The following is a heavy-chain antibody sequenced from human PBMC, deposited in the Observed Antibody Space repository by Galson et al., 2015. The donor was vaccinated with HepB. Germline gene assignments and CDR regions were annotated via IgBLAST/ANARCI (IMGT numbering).Heavy chain of an antibody. V-gene: IGHV3-11*06. CDR3: ARDPGQLVPPNWYFDL. D-gene: IGHD6-6*01. CDR2: ISSSSSYT. CDR1: GFTFSDYY. Sequence: SLRLSCAASGFTFSDYYMSWIRQAPGKGLEWVSYISSSSSYTNYADSVKGRFTISRDNAKNSLYLQMNSLRAEDTAVYYCARDPGQLVPPNWYFDLWGRGTLVTVSS. J-gene: IGHJ2*01.